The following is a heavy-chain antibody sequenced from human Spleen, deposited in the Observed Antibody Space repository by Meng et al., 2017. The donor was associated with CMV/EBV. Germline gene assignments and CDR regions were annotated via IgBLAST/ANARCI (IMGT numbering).Heavy chain of an antibody. CDR2: ITTYNGNT. J-gene: IGHJ6*02. D-gene: IGHD5-24*01. Sequence: ASVKVSCKASGYTFTSYAMHWVRQAPGQRLEWMGWITTYNGNTNYAQKLQGRVTLTTDTSTSTADMELRSLRSDDTAVYYCARVATPYYYYGLDVWGQGTTVTVSS. CDR3: ARVATPYYYYGLDV. V-gene: IGHV1-18*01. CDR1: GYTFTSYA.